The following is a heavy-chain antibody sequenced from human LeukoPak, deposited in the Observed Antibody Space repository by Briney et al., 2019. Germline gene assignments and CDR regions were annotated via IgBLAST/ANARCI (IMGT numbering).Heavy chain of an antibody. D-gene: IGHD5-12*01. CDR3: ARVGGYSGYGLYYYYYGMDV. CDR1: GFTVSSNY. V-gene: IGHV3-66*02. Sequence: GGSLRLSCAASGFTVSSNYMSWVRQAPGKGLEWVSVIYRGGSTYYADSVKGRFTISRDNSKNTLYLQMNSLRAEDTAVYYCARVGGYSGYGLYYYYYGMDVWGQGTTVTVSS. J-gene: IGHJ6*02. CDR2: IYRGGST.